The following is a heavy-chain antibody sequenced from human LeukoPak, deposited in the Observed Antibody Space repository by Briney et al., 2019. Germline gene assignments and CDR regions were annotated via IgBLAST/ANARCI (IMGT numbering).Heavy chain of an antibody. CDR2: IYHSGST. V-gene: IGHV4-30-2*01. J-gene: IGHJ4*02. CDR3: ARDLGRGGYSYGPPDY. Sequence: PSETLSLTCTVSGGSISSGGYYWSWIRQPPGKGLEWIGYIYHSGSTYYNPSLKSRVTISVDRSKNQFSLKLSSVTAADTAVYYCARDLGRGGYSYGPPDYWGQGTLVTVSS. D-gene: IGHD5-18*01. CDR1: GGSISSGGYY.